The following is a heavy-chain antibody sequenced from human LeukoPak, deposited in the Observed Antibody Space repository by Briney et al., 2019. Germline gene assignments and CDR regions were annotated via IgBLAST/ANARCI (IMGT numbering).Heavy chain of an antibody. CDR1: GYRFTNYW. Sequence: GESLKSSCKGSGYRFTNYWIGWVRQMPGKGLEWMGIIYPGDSDTRYSPSFQGQVTISADKSISTAYLQWSSLKASDTAMYYCARLETSGYAYAPFDYWGQGTLVTVSS. CDR2: IYPGDSDT. V-gene: IGHV5-51*01. D-gene: IGHD5-12*01. J-gene: IGHJ4*02. CDR3: ARLETSGYAYAPFDY.